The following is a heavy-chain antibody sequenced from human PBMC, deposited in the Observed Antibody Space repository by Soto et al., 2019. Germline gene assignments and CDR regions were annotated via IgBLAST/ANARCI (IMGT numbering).Heavy chain of an antibody. D-gene: IGHD3-10*01. CDR1: GGSISSSSYY. V-gene: IGHV4-39*01. Sequence: PSETLSLTCTVSGGSISSSSYYWGWIRQPPGKGLEWIGSIYYSGSTYYNPSLKSRVTISVDTSKNQFSLELSSVTAADTAVYYCARQVLLWFGEALNWFDPWGQGTLVTVSS. CDR2: IYYSGST. CDR3: ARQVLLWFGEALNWFDP. J-gene: IGHJ5*02.